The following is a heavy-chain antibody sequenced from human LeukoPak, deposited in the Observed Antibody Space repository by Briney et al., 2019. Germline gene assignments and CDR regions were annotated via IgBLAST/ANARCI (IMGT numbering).Heavy chain of an antibody. V-gene: IGHV4-38-2*02. J-gene: IGHJ4*02. Sequence: PSETLSLTCTVSGYSISSGYYWGWIRQPPGKGLEWIGSIYHSGSTYYNPSLKSRVTISVETSKNQFSLKLSSVTAADTAVYYCARMASGGDYWGQGTLVTVSS. CDR3: ARMASGGDY. D-gene: IGHD5-24*01. CDR1: GYSISSGYY. CDR2: IYHSGST.